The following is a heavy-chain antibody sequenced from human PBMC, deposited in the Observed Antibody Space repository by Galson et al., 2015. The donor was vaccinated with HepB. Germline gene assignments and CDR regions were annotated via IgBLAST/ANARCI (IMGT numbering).Heavy chain of an antibody. CDR2: ISPYNGKT. CDR1: GYTLANYG. V-gene: IGHV1-18*01. Sequence: SVTVSCKASGYTLANYGISWVRQAPGQGLEWMAWISPYNGKTHYADKFQDRVTLTTDTSASTAYMELKSLTSDDTAVYYCAREDYYGGNSGGDYWGQGTLVTVSS. CDR3: AREDYYGGNSGGDY. D-gene: IGHD4-23*01. J-gene: IGHJ4*02.